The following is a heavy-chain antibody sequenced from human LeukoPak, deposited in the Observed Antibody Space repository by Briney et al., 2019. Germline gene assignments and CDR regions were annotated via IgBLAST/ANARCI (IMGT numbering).Heavy chain of an antibody. Sequence: SETLSLTCTVSGDSLGSGMYYWGWIRQAPGKGLTWIGSIYHSGSIFYNASFETRVAMSVDPSNNQFSLRLTSVTAADTAIYYCARGGFYCGGDCYVDYWGQGTLVTVSS. J-gene: IGHJ4*02. CDR2: IYHSGSI. CDR3: ARGGFYCGGDCYVDY. D-gene: IGHD2-21*02. V-gene: IGHV4-39*01. CDR1: GDSLGSGMYY.